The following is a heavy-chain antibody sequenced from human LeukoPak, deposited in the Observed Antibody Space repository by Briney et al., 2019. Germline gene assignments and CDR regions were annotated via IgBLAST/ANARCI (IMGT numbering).Heavy chain of an antibody. V-gene: IGHV1-18*04. D-gene: IGHD2-2*01. CDR1: GYTFTGYY. J-gene: IGHJ6*03. CDR3: ARTTVVVPAAVYYMDV. CDR2: ISAYNGNT. Sequence: ASVKVSCKASGYTFTGYYMHWVRQAPGQGLEWMGWISAYNGNTNYAQKLQGRVTMTTDTSTSTAYMELRSLRSDDTAVYYCARTTVVVPAAVYYMDVWGKGTTVTVSS.